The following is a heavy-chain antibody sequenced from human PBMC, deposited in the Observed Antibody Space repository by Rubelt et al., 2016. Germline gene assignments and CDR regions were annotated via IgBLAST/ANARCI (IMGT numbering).Heavy chain of an antibody. Sequence: QLQLQESGPGLVRPSETLSLTCTVSGGSISSSSYYWGWIRQPAGKGLEWIGSKHSGGTSYNPSLQSRATISVDTSENQLSSRVTAVHAADTAVYYCARVGTFYFDTDLWGLGTMVTVSS. CDR3: ARVGTFYFDTDL. CDR2: KHSGGT. D-gene: IGHD3-22*01. V-gene: IGHV4-39*01. CDR1: GGSISSSSYY. J-gene: IGHJ3*01.